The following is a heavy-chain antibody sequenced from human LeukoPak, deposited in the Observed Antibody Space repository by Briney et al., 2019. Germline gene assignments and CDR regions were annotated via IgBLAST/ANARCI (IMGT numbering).Heavy chain of an antibody. D-gene: IGHD6-19*01. CDR2: IRYDGTSQ. Sequence: GGSLRLSCATSGFTLSVYGMHWVRQAPGKGLEWVAFIRYDGTSQYYTDSVKGRFTISRDNSMNTMYLQMNSLRVEDTAVYYCAKVGFGWYQIDYWGQGTLVTVSS. V-gene: IGHV3-30*02. CDR1: GFTLSVYG. CDR3: AKVGFGWYQIDY. J-gene: IGHJ4*02.